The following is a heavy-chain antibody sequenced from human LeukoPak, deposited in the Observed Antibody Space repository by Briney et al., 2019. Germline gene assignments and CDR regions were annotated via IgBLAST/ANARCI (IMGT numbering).Heavy chain of an antibody. CDR3: AKDAVGYYGSGSTFSWFDP. Sequence: GGSLRLSCAASGFTFTNYGMHWVRQAPGKGLEWVAFIGYDGSNKYYADSVKGRFTISRDNSKNTLYLQMNSLRAEDTALYYCAKDAVGYYGSGSTFSWFDPWGQGTLVTVSS. J-gene: IGHJ5*02. D-gene: IGHD3-10*01. CDR1: GFTFTNYG. CDR2: IGYDGSNK. V-gene: IGHV3-30*02.